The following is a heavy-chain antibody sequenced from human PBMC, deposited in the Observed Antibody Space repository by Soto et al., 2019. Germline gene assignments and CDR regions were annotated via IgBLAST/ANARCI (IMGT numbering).Heavy chain of an antibody. CDR2: MNPNSGNT. J-gene: IGHJ4*02. CDR3: ARGFRSSSYFDY. CDR1: GYTFTSYD. D-gene: IGHD6-6*01. V-gene: IGHV1-8*01. Sequence: ASVKVSCKASGYTFTSYDINWVRQATGQGLEWMGWMNPNSGNTGYAQKFQGRVTMTRNTSISTAYMELSSLRSEDTAVYYCARGFRSSSYFDYWGRGTLVTVSS.